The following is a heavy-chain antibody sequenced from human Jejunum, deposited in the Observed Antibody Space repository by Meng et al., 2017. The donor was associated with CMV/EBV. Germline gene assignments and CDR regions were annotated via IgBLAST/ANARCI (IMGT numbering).Heavy chain of an antibody. J-gene: IGHJ4*02. D-gene: IGHD4-17*01. V-gene: IGHV3-23*01. Sequence: GFTFSNFAMSWVRQAPGKGLEWVFAITGSGGSTYYADSVKGRFTISRDNSKNTLYLQMNSLRAEDTAVYYCAKDRNGDNEPIDFDYWGQGTLVTVSS. CDR3: AKDRNGDNEPIDFDY. CDR1: GFTFSNFA. CDR2: ITGSGGST.